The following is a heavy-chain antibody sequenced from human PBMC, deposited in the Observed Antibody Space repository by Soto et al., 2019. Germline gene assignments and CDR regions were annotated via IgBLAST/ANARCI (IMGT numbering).Heavy chain of an antibody. CDR2: IYSGGST. D-gene: IGHD3-22*01. Sequence: PXGALILSCSAAGFTVSSNYMSWVRQAPGRGLEWVSVIYSGGSTYYADSVKGRFTISRDNSKNTLYLQMNSLRAEDTAVYYCASPGPNYYDSSSDGRLGSWGQGTLVTVSS. J-gene: IGHJ5*01. CDR1: GFTVSSNY. V-gene: IGHV3-53*01. CDR3: ASPGPNYYDSSSDGRLGS.